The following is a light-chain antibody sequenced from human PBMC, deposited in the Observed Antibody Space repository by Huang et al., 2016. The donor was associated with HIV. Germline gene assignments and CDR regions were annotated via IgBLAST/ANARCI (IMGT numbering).Light chain of an antibody. CDR3: QQRSKWPLT. V-gene: IGKV3-11*01. CDR1: QSIGTY. CDR2: DVS. Sequence: EIVLTQSPVTLSLSPGDRATLSCRASQSIGTYLAWYKQKSGQAPRLLIYDVSNRAAGVPARFSASGSETDFTLTIASLDPDDFAIYHCQQRSKWPLTFGGGTKV. J-gene: IGKJ4*01.